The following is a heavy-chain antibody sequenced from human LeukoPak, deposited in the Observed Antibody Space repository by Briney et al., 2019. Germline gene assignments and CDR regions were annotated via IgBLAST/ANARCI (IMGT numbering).Heavy chain of an antibody. CDR1: GFTFSDYY. V-gene: IGHV3-11*01. J-gene: IGHJ4*02. D-gene: IGHD2-15*01. Sequence: GGSLRLSCAASGFTFSDYYMSWIRQAPGKGLEWVSYISSSGSTIYYADSVKGRFTISRDNAKNSLYLQMNSLRAEDTAAYYCAKDFLGLVVVAATCFDYWGQGTLVTVSS. CDR2: ISSSGSTI. CDR3: AKDFLGLVVVAATCFDY.